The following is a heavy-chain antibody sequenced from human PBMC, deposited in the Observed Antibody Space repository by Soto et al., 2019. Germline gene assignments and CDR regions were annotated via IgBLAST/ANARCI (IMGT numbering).Heavy chain of an antibody. Sequence: ELQLVESGGGLIQPGGSLRLSCAASGFTVTRNYKTWVRLAPGKGLECVSTIHTGGKTFYTDSVKGRFTVSRDASKNTVDLQMNTLSVEDTAVYYCATGGSKRVRGAIVEVFHLEFWGRGTVVTVSS. V-gene: IGHV3-53*02. CDR2: IHTGGKT. CDR1: GFTVTRNY. CDR3: ATGGSKRVRGAIVEVFHLEF. J-gene: IGHJ4*02. D-gene: IGHD3-10*01.